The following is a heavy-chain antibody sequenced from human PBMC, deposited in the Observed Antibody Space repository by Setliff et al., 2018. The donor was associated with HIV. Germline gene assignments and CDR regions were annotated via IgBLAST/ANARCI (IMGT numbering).Heavy chain of an antibody. CDR3: ARGDWYDFFDH. CDR2: FYTSGST. D-gene: IGHD6-19*01. V-gene: IGHV4-61*02. J-gene: IGHJ4*02. CDR1: GGSISSGSYY. Sequence: KPSETLSLTCTVSGGSISSGSYYWSWIRQPAGKGLEWIGRFYTSGSTNYSPSLKSRVTMSVDTSKNQFSLKLSSVTAADTAVYYCARGDWYDFFDHWGQGTLVTVSS.